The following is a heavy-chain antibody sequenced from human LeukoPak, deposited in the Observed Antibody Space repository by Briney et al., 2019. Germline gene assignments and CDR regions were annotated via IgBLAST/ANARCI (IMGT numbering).Heavy chain of an antibody. CDR3: AKAQRRDTAMVTGDY. V-gene: IGHV3-23*01. Sequence: GGSLRLSCAASGFTFSSYAMSWVRQAPGKGLEWVSAISASGGSTYYADSVKGRFTISRDNSKNTVYLQMNSLRPEDTAVYYCAKAQRRDTAMVTGDYWGQGTLVTVSS. CDR2: ISASGGST. J-gene: IGHJ4*02. D-gene: IGHD5-18*01. CDR1: GFTFSSYA.